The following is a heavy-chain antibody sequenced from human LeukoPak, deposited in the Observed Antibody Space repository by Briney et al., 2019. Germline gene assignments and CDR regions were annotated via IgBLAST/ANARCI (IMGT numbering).Heavy chain of an antibody. CDR1: GGSISRYY. CDR3: ATNILVRDIINWFDP. CDR2: KDYSGST. D-gene: IGHD3-10*01. V-gene: IGHV4-59*01. J-gene: IGHJ5*02. Sequence: SETLSLTCTVSGGSISRYYWSWIRQPPGKGLEWTGYKDYSGSTNYNRSLKSRVTISVDTSKNQFSLKLSSVTAADTAVYYCATNILVRDIINWFDPWGQGTLVTVSS.